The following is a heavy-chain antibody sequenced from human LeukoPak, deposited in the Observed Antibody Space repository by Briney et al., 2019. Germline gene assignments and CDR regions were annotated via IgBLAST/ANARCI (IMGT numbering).Heavy chain of an antibody. CDR3: AREVEGRFPADDAFDI. CDR1: GCTFSSYA. V-gene: IGHV1-69*13. D-gene: IGHD3-3*01. J-gene: IGHJ3*02. Sequence: ASVKVSCKASGCTFSSYAISWVRQAPGQGLEWMGGIIPIFGTANYAQKFQGRVTITADESTSTAYMELSRLRSEDTAVYYCAREVEGRFPADDAFDIWGQGTMVTVSS. CDR2: IIPIFGTA.